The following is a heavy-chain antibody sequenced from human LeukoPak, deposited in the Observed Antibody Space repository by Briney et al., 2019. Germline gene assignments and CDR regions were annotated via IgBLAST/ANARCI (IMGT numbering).Heavy chain of an antibody. CDR3: AKYVESYGDSSTGH. V-gene: IGHV3-23*01. J-gene: IGHJ4*02. CDR1: GFTFSSYA. D-gene: IGHD4-17*01. CDR2: ISGSGGKA. Sequence: PGGSLRLSCAASGFTFSSYAMNWVRQAPGKGLEWVSAISGSGGKANCAESVKGRFTMSRDNFKNTLYMQMSSLRAEDTAVYYCAKYVESYGDSSTGHWGQGTLFTVSS.